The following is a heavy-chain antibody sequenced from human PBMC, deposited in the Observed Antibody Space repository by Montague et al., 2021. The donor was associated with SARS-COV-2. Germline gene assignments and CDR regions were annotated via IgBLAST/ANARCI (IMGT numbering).Heavy chain of an antibody. CDR2: PYYRSRRVG. V-gene: IGHV6-1*01. J-gene: IGHJ3*02. CDR3: ARGDGLGPYTGYAFDI. Sequence: CAISGDSVVGDSVSWNWHRQSPSRGFEWVGRPYYRSRRVGHYELXMKXRISIKADTSKNQFSLQLDSVTPEDTAVYYCARGDGLGPYTGYAFDIWGQGTLVTVSS. CDR1: GDSVVGDSVS. D-gene: IGHD3-16*01.